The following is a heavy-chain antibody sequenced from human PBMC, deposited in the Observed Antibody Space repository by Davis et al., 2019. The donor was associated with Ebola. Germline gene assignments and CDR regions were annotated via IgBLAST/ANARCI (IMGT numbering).Heavy chain of an antibody. CDR3: ARVLYSSSPYYYYGMDV. CDR1: GGTFSSYT. V-gene: IGHV1-69*02. J-gene: IGHJ6*02. CDR2: IIPILGIA. D-gene: IGHD6-6*01. Sequence: AASVKVSCKASGGTFSSYTISWVRQAPGQGLEWMGRIIPILGIANYAQKFQGRVTITADKSTSTAYMELSSLRSEDTAVYYCARVLYSSSPYYYYGMDVWGQGTTATVSS.